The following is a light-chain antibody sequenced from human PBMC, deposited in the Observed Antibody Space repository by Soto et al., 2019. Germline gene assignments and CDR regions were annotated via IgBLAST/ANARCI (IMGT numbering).Light chain of an antibody. CDR2: GAT. CDR1: QSVTSNY. J-gene: IGKJ1*01. Sequence: EIVLTQSPGLSLSPGERATLSCRASQSVTSNYLAWYQQKVGQTPRLLIYGATSRATGIPDRFSGSGSGTDFTLTIDRLEPEDFAVYYCHQYSGSPRTFGQGTKV. V-gene: IGKV3-20*01. CDR3: HQYSGSPRT.